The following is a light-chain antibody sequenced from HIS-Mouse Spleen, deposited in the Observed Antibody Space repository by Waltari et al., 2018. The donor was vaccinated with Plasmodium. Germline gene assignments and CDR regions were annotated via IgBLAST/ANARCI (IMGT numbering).Light chain of an antibody. V-gene: IGLV3-27*01. CDR3: YSAADNNQV. J-gene: IGLJ3*02. Sequence: SYELTQPSSVSVSPGQTARITCSGDVLAKQYARWFQQKPGQAPVLVIYKDSERPSGIPERCSGSSSGTTVTLTISGAQVEDEADYYCYSAADNNQVFGGGTKLTVL. CDR2: KDS. CDR1: VLAKQY.